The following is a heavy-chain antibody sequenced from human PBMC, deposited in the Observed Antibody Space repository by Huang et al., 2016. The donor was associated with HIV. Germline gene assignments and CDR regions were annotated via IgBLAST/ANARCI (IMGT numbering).Heavy chain of an antibody. Sequence: VQLVESGGGVVQPGRSLRLSCAASMFTFSNYAMRWVRQAPGKVLEWVAVISYYRSNKDYPDSVKGRLTISRDNSKNTLYLQKNSLRAEDTAVYYCARDLWLRDLYYYYYMDVWGKGTTVTVSS. D-gene: IGHD5-12*01. J-gene: IGHJ6*03. V-gene: IGHV3-30-3*01. CDR1: MFTFSNYA. CDR2: ISYYRSNK. CDR3: ARDLWLRDLYYYYYMDV.